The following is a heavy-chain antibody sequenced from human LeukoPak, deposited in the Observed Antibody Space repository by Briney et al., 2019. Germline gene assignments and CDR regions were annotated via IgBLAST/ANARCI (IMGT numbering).Heavy chain of an antibody. CDR2: FDPEDGET. CDR3: ARGSGYSYGLINWFDP. J-gene: IGHJ5*02. CDR1: GYTLTELS. Sequence: GASVKVSCKVSGYTLTELSMHWVRQAPGKGLEWMGGFDPEDGETIYARKFQGRVTITADKSTSTAYMELSSLRSEDTAVYYCARGSGYSYGLINWFDPWGQGTLVTVSS. V-gene: IGHV1-24*01. D-gene: IGHD5-18*01.